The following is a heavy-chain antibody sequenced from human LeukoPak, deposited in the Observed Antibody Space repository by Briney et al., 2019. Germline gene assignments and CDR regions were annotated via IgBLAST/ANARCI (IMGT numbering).Heavy chain of an antibody. CDR3: ARGPKYYYDSSGYLRVDPDDY. J-gene: IGHJ4*02. CDR2: INHSGST. CDR1: GGSFSGYY. D-gene: IGHD3-22*01. Sequence: SETLSLTCAVYGGSFSGYYWSWIRQPPGKGLEWIGEINHSGSTNYNPSLKSRVTISVDTSKNQFSLKLSSVTAADTAVYYCARGPKYYYDSSGYLRVDPDDYWGQGTLVTVSS. V-gene: IGHV4-34*01.